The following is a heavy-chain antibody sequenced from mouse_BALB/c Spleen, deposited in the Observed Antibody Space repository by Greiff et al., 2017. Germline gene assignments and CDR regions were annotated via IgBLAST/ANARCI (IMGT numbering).Heavy chain of an antibody. CDR1: GYTFTDYY. CDR2: VNPYNGGT. Sequence: VQLQQSGPELVKPGASVKMSCKASGYTFTDYYMDWVKQSHGESFEWIGRVNPYNGGTSYNQKFKGKATLTVDKSSSTAYMELNSLTSEDSAVYYCARREYGYDDGRYFDYWGQGTTLTVSS. J-gene: IGHJ2*01. CDR3: ARREYGYDDGRYFDY. V-gene: IGHV1-19*01. D-gene: IGHD2-2*01.